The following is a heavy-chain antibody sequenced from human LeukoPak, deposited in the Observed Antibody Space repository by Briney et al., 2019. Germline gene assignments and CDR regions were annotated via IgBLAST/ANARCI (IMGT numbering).Heavy chain of an antibody. V-gene: IGHV3-74*01. CDR3: ARAGSTWLAFDV. J-gene: IGHJ3*01. CDR1: GFTFSSYA. D-gene: IGHD5-18*01. Sequence: GGSLSLSCAASGFTFSSYAMSWVRQAPGKGLVWVTRINSDGSSTRYADFVKGRFTISRDNAENTLHLQLNSLRAEDTAVYYCARAGSTWLAFDVWGQGTMVTVSP. CDR2: INSDGSST.